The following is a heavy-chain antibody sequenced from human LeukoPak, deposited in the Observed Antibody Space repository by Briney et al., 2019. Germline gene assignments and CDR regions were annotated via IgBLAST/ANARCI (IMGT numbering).Heavy chain of an antibody. CDR2: IYYSGST. D-gene: IGHD6-13*01. V-gene: IGHV4-39*01. J-gene: IGHJ4*02. CDR1: GGSISSSSYY. Sequence: SETLSLTCTVSGGSISSSSYYWGWIRQPPGKGLEWIGSIYYSGSTYYNPSLKSRVTISVDTSKNRFSLKLSSVTAADTAVYYCARQTPIAAADYWGQGTLVTVSS. CDR3: ARQTPIAAADY.